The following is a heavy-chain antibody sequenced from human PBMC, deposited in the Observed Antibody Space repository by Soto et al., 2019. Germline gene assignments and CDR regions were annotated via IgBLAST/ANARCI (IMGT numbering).Heavy chain of an antibody. D-gene: IGHD3-9*01. V-gene: IGHV1-8*01. J-gene: IGHJ6*02. Sequence: ASVNVSCKASGYTFTSYDINWVRQATGQGLEWMGWMNPNSGNTGYAQKFQGRVTMTRNTSISTAYMELSSLRSEDTAVYYCARGGYDILTGYYNRYYYYGMDVWG. CDR3: ARGGYDILTGYYNRYYYYGMDV. CDR2: MNPNSGNT. CDR1: GYTFTSYD.